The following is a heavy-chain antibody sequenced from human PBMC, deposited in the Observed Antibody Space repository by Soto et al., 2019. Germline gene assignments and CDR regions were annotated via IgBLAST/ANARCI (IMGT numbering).Heavy chain of an antibody. D-gene: IGHD2-21*01. CDR2: IHYTGDS. J-gene: IGHJ3*02. CDR1: GASVSNYY. Sequence: SETLSLTCTVSGASVSNYYWNWVRQPPGKGLEWIGYIHYTGDSKYNPSLKSRVTTSVDTSKNQFSLKMTSVTAADTAVYYCARWGHPAVKAYDIWGQGAMVTVSS. V-gene: IGHV4-59*02. CDR3: ARWGHPAVKAYDI.